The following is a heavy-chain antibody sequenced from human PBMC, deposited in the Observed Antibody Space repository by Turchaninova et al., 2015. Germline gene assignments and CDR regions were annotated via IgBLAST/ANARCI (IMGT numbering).Heavy chain of an antibody. D-gene: IGHD2-15*01. CDR3: ARDPNCSAGNCYFDY. CDR2: IITSNERT. J-gene: IGHJ4*02. Sequence: QIQLVQSGGDVKIPGASVKVSCKASGYSFTNYGFSLVRQAPVQGIEWRGMIITSNERTVYAQKVHERDTLHKDTSTGTAYMELRGLISDDTAVYYCARDPNCSAGNCYFDYWGQGTLVTVSS. V-gene: IGHV1-18*01. CDR1: GYSFTNYG.